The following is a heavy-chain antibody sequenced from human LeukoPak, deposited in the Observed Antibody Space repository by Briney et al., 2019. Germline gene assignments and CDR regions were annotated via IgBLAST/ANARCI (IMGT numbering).Heavy chain of an antibody. CDR1: GYTFTSYG. Sequence: ASVKVSCKASGYTFTSYGISWVRQAPGQGLEWMGWISAYNGNTNYAQKLQGRVTMTTDTSTSTAYMELRSLRSDDTAVYYCARSTGSGWYSFIRDDAFDIWGQGTMVTVSS. CDR2: ISAYNGNT. J-gene: IGHJ3*02. CDR3: ARSTGSGWYSFIRDDAFDI. V-gene: IGHV1-18*01. D-gene: IGHD6-19*01.